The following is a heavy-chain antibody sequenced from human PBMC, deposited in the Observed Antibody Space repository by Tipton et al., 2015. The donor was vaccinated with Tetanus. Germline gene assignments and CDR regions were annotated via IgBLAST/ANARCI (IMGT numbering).Heavy chain of an antibody. CDR3: ARGPTATSDY. CDR1: VGSISSGDYY. D-gene: IGHD4-17*01. J-gene: IGHJ4*02. CDR2: MFYSGSA. V-gene: IGHV4-30-4*01. Sequence: TLSLTCTVSVGSISSGDYYWSWIRQPPGKGLEWIGYMFYSGSAYYNPSLKSRITISMDTSRNQFSLNLSSVTAADTAVYYCARGPTATSDYWGQGTLVTVSS.